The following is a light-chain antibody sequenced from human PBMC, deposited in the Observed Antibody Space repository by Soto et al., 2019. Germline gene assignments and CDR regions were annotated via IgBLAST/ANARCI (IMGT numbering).Light chain of an antibody. CDR3: QQSHSFPRT. CDR2: AAS. J-gene: IGKJ1*01. Sequence: DIQMTQSPSSLSASVGDIVTITCRASQSISTYLNWYQQKPGNAPKVMIFAASSLLSGVPSRFSSSGSGTDFTLTITSLQPEDVATYYCQQSHSFPRTLGQGTKVDIK. V-gene: IGKV1-39*01. CDR1: QSISTY.